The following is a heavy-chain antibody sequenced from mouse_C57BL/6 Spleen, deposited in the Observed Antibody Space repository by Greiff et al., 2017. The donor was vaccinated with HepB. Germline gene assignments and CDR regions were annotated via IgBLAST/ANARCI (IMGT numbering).Heavy chain of an antibody. CDR1: GFTFSDYG. CDR3: ARGALAY. Sequence: EVKLMESGGGLVKPGGSLKLSCAASGFTFSDYGMHWVRQAPEKGLEWVAYISSGSSTIYYADTVKGRFTISRDNAKNTLFLQMTSLRSEDTAMYYGARGALAYWGQGTLVTVSA. CDR2: ISSGSSTI. J-gene: IGHJ3*01. V-gene: IGHV5-17*01.